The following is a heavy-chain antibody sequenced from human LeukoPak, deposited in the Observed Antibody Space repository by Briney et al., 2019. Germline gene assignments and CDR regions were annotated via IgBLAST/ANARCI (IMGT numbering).Heavy chain of an antibody. Sequence: GPTLVNPAEALTLTCTYSGCSLSNARMGVGWIRHPPWKAREWLAHAFSSDEKSYSTPLKSGLTISKDPSKSQVILTVANMAPVDTATYFCARGRYCSGGSCYSDWFDPWGQGTLVTVSS. J-gene: IGHJ5*02. CDR2: AFSSDEK. D-gene: IGHD2-15*01. CDR3: ARGRYCSGGSCYSDWFDP. V-gene: IGHV2-26*01. CDR1: GCSLSNARMG.